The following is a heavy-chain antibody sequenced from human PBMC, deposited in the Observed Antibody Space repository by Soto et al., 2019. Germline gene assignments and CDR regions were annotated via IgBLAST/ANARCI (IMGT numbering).Heavy chain of an antibody. CDR1: GFTFSSYS. J-gene: IGHJ6*03. CDR3: ARDDYGDPRTVYYYYYMDV. Sequence: GGSLRLSCAASGFTFSSYSMNWVRQAPGKGLEWVSYISSSSSTIYYADSVKGRFTISRDNAKNSLYLQMNSLRAEDTAVYYCARDDYGDPRTVYYYYYMDVWGKGTTVTVSS. D-gene: IGHD4-17*01. V-gene: IGHV3-48*01. CDR2: ISSSSSTI.